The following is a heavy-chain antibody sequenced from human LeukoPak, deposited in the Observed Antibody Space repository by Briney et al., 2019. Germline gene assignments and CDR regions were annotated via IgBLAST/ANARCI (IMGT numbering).Heavy chain of an antibody. CDR2: ISGSGDRI. CDR3: AKAKAKSGSYYFDY. D-gene: IGHD1-26*01. CDR1: GLTFNNYA. J-gene: IGHJ4*02. V-gene: IGHV3-23*01. Sequence: QPGGSLKLSCAASGLTFNNYAMNWVRQAPGKGLEWVSAISGSGDRIYYADSVKGRFTISRDNSKNTLYLQMNTMRGEDTAVYFCAKAKAKSGSYYFDYWGQGTLVTVSS.